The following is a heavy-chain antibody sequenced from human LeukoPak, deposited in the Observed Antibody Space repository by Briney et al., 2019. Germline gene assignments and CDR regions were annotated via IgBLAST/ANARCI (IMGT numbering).Heavy chain of an antibody. Sequence: GASVKVSCKASGYTFTSYDINWVRQATGQGLEWMGWMNPNSGGANYAQKFQGRVTMTRDTSISTAYMELSRLRSDDTAVYYCARVPVRRHYESTGYYYEDPWGQGTLVTVSS. CDR3: ARVPVRRHYESTGYYYEDP. D-gene: IGHD3-22*01. CDR2: MNPNSGGA. V-gene: IGHV1-2*02. CDR1: GYTFTSYD. J-gene: IGHJ5*02.